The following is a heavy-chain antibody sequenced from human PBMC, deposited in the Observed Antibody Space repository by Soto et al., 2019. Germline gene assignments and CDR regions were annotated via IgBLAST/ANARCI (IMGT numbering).Heavy chain of an antibody. CDR3: ATDVVLLWFGENDY. D-gene: IGHD3-10*01. Sequence: GEPQNISCKGSGYSFTSYWISWVREMPGKGLEWMGRIDPSDSYTNYSPSFQGHVTISADKSISTAYLQWSSLKASDTAMYYCATDVVLLWFGENDYWGQGTLVTVSS. J-gene: IGHJ4*02. CDR2: IDPSDSYT. V-gene: IGHV5-10-1*01. CDR1: GYSFTSYW.